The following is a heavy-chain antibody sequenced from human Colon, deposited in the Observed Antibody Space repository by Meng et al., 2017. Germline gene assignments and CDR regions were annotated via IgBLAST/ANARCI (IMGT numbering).Heavy chain of an antibody. CDR3: ARGRYSGYLP. D-gene: IGHD5-12*01. V-gene: IGHV4-34*01. CDR2: INHSGST. Sequence: QVSLQQWGAGLLQPSEPLSLTCAFYGGSFSGYYWSWIRQPPGKGLEWIGEINHSGSTNYNPSLKSRVTISVDTSKNQFSLKLSSVTAADTAVYYCARGRYSGYLPWGQGTLVTVSS. J-gene: IGHJ5*02. CDR1: GGSFSGYY.